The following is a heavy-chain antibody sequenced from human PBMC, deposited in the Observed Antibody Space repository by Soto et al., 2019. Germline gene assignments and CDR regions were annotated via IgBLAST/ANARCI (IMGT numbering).Heavy chain of an antibody. CDR2: ISDSGDRT. Sequence: EVQLLQSGGGLVQPGGSLRLSCAGSGFTFGTYAMVWVRQAPGKGLEGVSSISDSGDRTYYADSVKGRFTISRDNSRNMLYMQMNSLRAEDTAVYYCANSMGSTVVAYYLAMDVWGQGATVNVSS. J-gene: IGHJ6*02. CDR1: GFTFGTYA. D-gene: IGHD2-15*01. V-gene: IGHV3-23*01. CDR3: ANSMGSTVVAYYLAMDV.